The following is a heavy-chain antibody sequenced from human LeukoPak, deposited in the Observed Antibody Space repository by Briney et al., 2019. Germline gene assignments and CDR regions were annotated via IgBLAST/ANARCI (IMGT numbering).Heavy chain of an antibody. CDR1: GGSISSHY. D-gene: IGHD3/OR15-3a*01. J-gene: IGHJ6*03. CDR3: ARRTGYLNYYYYYYMDV. Sequence: SETLSLTCTVSGGSISSHYWSWIRQLPGKGLEWIGYIYYSGSTNYNPSLKSRVTISVDTSRNQFSLKLSSVTAADSAVYYCARRTGYLNYYYYYYMDVWGKGPRSPSP. V-gene: IGHV4-59*11. CDR2: IYYSGST.